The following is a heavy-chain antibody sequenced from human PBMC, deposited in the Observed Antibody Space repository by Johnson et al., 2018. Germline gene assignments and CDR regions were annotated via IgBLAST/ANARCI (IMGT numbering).Heavy chain of an antibody. Sequence: QVQLVQSVGGVVQPGRSLRLSCAASGYTFSSYGIHWVRQAPGKGLEWVAAISYDGSNKQYADSVKGRFTISRDNTKSMLYLQMDSLRPEDTAVYHCTKRGAPPGGGDYYYMDVWGRGTTVTVSS. CDR3: TKRGAPPGGGDYYYMDV. V-gene: IGHV3-30*18. CDR1: GYTFSSYG. J-gene: IGHJ6*03. CDR2: ISYDGSNK. D-gene: IGHD3-16*01.